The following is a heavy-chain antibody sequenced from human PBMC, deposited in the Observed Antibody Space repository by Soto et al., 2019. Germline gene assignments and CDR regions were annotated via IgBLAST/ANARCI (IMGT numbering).Heavy chain of an antibody. J-gene: IGHJ1*01. CDR3: ARLGAYYQAMDS. D-gene: IGHD3-22*01. CDR1: GRSISSVNYY. V-gene: IGHV4-30-4*01. CDR2: IYYTGTT. Sequence: SETLSLTCTVSGRSISSVNYYWSWIRQPPGKGLEWIGYIYYTGTTNYNPSLKSRVTISLDTSKNEVSLKLTSVTAADTAVYFCARLGAYYQAMDSWGQGTLVTVSS.